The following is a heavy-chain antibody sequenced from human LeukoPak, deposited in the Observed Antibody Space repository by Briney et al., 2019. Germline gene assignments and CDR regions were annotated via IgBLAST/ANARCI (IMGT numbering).Heavy chain of an antibody. Sequence: GGSLRLSCAASGFTLSTYDMHWVRQPPGEGLEWVSIIYRAGDTYYPGSVKGRFTISRDNAKNSLYLQMNSLGAEDTAVYYCARGMSGSNDALDIWGQGTMVTVSS. CDR1: GFTLSTYD. J-gene: IGHJ3*02. CDR3: ARGMSGSNDALDI. CDR2: IYRAGDT. V-gene: IGHV3-13*01. D-gene: IGHD3-10*01.